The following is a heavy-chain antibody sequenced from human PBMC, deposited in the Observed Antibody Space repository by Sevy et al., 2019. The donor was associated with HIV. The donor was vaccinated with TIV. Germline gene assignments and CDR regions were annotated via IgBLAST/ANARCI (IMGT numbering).Heavy chain of an antibody. CDR2: ISAGGTTT. CDR1: GFIFSNYP. CDR3: VKRYCSTITCYDDDVWNPYYVYGLDV. J-gene: IGHJ6*02. D-gene: IGHD2-2*01. V-gene: IGHV3-23*01. Sequence: GGSLRLSCAASGFIFSNYPMSWVRHSPGKGLEWVSDISAGGTTTYYADSVEGRFTIARDNSKNTVSLQMNSLGAEDTAIYYCVKRYCSTITCYDDDVWNPYYVYGLDVWGQGISVTVSS.